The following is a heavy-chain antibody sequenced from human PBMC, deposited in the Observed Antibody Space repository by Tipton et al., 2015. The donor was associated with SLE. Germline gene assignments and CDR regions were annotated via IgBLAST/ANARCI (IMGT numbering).Heavy chain of an antibody. CDR1: GGSVTDPTYF. Sequence: TLSLTCTVSGGSVTDPTYFWGWVRQPPGRGLEWIASIFYSGSAGYNPSLKSRVTISLDTSKNQFSLKLNSVTAADTAVYYCARERTTVTNYYYYGMDVWGQGTTVTVSS. J-gene: IGHJ6*02. V-gene: IGHV4-39*07. CDR3: ARERTTVTNYYYYGMDV. CDR2: IFYSGSA. D-gene: IGHD4-17*01.